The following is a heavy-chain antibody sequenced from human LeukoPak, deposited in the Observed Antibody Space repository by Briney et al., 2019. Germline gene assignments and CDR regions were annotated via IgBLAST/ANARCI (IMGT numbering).Heavy chain of an antibody. J-gene: IGHJ5*02. CDR1: GGTFSSYA. D-gene: IGHD3-16*01. CDR2: IIPIFGTA. Sequence: GSSVKVSCKASGGTFSSYAISWVRQAPGQGLEWMGGIIPIFGTANYAQKFQGRVTITADESTSTAYMKLNSLRSEDTAVYYCARALGGGALNNWFDPWGQGTLVTVSS. V-gene: IGHV1-69*01. CDR3: ARALGGGALNNWFDP.